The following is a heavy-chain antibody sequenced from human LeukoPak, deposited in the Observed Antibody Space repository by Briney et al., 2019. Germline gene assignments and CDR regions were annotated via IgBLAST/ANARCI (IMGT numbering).Heavy chain of an antibody. CDR2: ISYDGSNK. Sequence: GGSPRLSCAASGXTFSTFAMHWVRQAPGKGLEWVAVISYDGSNKYYADCVKGRFTISRDNSKNTLYLQMNSLRAEDTAIYYCARNRGATGYYWVDYWGQGTLVTVSS. V-gene: IGHV3-30*03. D-gene: IGHD3-22*01. J-gene: IGHJ4*02. CDR1: GXTFSTFA. CDR3: ARNRGATGYYWVDY.